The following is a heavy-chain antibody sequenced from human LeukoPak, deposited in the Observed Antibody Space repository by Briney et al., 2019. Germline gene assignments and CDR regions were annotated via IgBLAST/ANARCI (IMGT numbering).Heavy chain of an antibody. D-gene: IGHD1-26*01. CDR3: ARSWDARLNFDY. CDR2: IYSGGNT. CDR1: GFTISSNY. J-gene: IGHJ4*02. V-gene: IGHV3-66*02. Sequence: PGGSPRLSCAASGFTISSNYMNWVRQAPGKGLEWVSVIYSGGNTYYADSVKGRFTISRDNSKNTLYLQMNSLRDEDTAIYYCARSWDARLNFDYWGQGTLVTVSS.